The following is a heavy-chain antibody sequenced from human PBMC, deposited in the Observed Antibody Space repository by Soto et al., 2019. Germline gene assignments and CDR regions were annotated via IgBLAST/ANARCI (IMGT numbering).Heavy chain of an antibody. CDR1: GDSVSSNSVA. CDR3: SRATAVAGSFDY. V-gene: IGHV6-1*01. D-gene: IGHD6-19*01. J-gene: IGHJ4*02. CDR2: TYYRSKWYN. Sequence: SQTLSLTCAISGDSVSSNSVAWNWIRQSPSRGLEWLGRTYYRSKWYNEYAVSVKSRITINPDTSKNQFSLQLNSVTPEDTAVYYCSRATAVAGSFDYWGQGTLVTVSS.